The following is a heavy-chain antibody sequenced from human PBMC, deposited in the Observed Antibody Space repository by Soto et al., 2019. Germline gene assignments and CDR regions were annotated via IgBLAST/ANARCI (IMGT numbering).Heavy chain of an antibody. V-gene: IGHV3-74*01. CDR3: ARDLSGPADY. CDR2: TNEDGRTT. Sequence: EVQLVESGGGLVQPGGSLRLSCVDSGFTFSRYWMHWVRQAPGKGLVWVSRTNEDGRTTTYADSVKGRFTISRDNAKNTLYLQMNSLRVEDTAVYYCARDLSGPADYWGQGTLVTFSS. D-gene: IGHD2-15*01. CDR1: GFTFSRYW. J-gene: IGHJ4*02.